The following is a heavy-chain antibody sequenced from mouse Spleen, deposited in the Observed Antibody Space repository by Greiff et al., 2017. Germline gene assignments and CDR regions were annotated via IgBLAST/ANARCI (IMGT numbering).Heavy chain of an antibody. CDR3: VGPLITTVPFAY. CDR1: GYTFTSYW. CDR2: INPSSGYT. Sequence: QVQLQQSGAELAKPGASVKLSCKASGYTFTSYWMHWVQQRPGQGLEWIGYINPSSGYTKYNQKFKDKATLTADKSSSTAYMQLSSLTYEDSAVYYCVGPLITTVPFAYWGQGTLVTVSA. D-gene: IGHD1-1*01. V-gene: IGHV1-7*01. J-gene: IGHJ3*01.